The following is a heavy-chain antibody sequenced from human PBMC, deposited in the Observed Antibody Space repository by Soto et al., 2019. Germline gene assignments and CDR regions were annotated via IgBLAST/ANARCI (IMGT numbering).Heavy chain of an antibody. Sequence: SETLSLTCPVTGGSLSGYDWSWIRQSPGKGLEWIGEINHRGSSDYNGSLKSRVTISIDASKIHVTLELTSVTAXETALYYSASSDNRPSPYGVAGWGYGTEVPVS. CDR2: INHRGSS. CDR1: GGSLSGYD. V-gene: IGHV4-34*01. CDR3: ASSDNRPSPYGVAG. J-gene: IGHJ6*02. D-gene: IGHD3-9*01.